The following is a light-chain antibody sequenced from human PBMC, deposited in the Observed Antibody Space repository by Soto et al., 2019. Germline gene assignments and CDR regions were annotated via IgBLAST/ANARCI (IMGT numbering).Light chain of an antibody. Sequence: QSVLTQSPSASASLGASVKLTCTLSSGHRSYAIAWHQQQPEKGPRYLMRLNSDGSHSKGDGIPDRFSGSSSGAERYLSISSLQSEDEADYYCQTWGSATVVFGGGTKLTVL. CDR3: QTWGSATVV. CDR1: SGHRSYA. CDR2: LNSDGSH. V-gene: IGLV4-69*01. J-gene: IGLJ2*01.